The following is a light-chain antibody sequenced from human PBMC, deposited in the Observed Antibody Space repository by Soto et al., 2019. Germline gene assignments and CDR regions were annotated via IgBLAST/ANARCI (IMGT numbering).Light chain of an antibody. V-gene: IGLV1-40*01. Sequence: QPVLTQPPSVSGAPGQRVTISCTGSSSNIGAGYDVHWYQQLPGAAPRLLIYGNTNRPSGVPDRFSGSRSGSSASLAITGLQAEAEADYYCQSDDSSLRVFGTGTKVTVL. CDR1: SSNIGAGYD. CDR2: GNT. J-gene: IGLJ1*01. CDR3: QSDDSSLRV.